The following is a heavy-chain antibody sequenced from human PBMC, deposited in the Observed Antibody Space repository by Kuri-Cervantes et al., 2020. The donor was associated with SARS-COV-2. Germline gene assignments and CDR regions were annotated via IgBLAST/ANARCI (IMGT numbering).Heavy chain of an antibody. J-gene: IGHJ4*02. D-gene: IGHD5-18*01. CDR3: SRGGYRYDKPGVYFDY. Sequence: GESLKISCPTSGFIFSDYGMHWVRQAPGKGLEWVAVIWSDGSNKYYADSVKGRFTISRDNSKNTLYLQMNNLRPEDTAIYFCSRGGYRYDKPGVYFDYWGQGTPVTVSS. CDR2: IWSDGSNK. V-gene: IGHV3-33*01. CDR1: GFIFSDYG.